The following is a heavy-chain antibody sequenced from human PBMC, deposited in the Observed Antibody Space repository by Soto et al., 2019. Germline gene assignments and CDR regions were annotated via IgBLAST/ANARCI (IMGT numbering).Heavy chain of an antibody. CDR2: IWYDGSNK. D-gene: IGHD6-6*01. CDR1: GFTFSSYG. V-gene: IGHV3-33*01. CDR3: GRVVLAARPFTLNMDV. J-gene: IGHJ6*03. Sequence: QVQLVESGGGVVQPGRSLRLSCAASGFTFSSYGMHWVRQAPGKGLEWVAVIWYDGSNKYYADSVKGRFTISRDNSKNTLYLQMNSLRAEDTAVYYCGRVVLAARPFTLNMDVWGKGTTVTVSS.